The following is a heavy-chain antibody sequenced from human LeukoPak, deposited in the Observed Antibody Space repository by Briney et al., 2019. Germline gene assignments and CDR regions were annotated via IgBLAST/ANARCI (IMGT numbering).Heavy chain of an antibody. V-gene: IGHV4-39*01. CDR1: GAALSSSSYF. CDR2: ISYSGTT. CDR3: ARHGPKTYYYDSNGYRRAFDI. J-gene: IGHJ3*02. Sequence: SETLCLTCTVSGAALSSSSYFWGWIRQPPGEGPGWIGAISYSGTTYYNPSLKSRVTIFVDTSKNQFSLKLSSVTAADTAVYYCARHGPKTYYYDSNGYRRAFDIWGQGTMVTVSS. D-gene: IGHD3-22*01.